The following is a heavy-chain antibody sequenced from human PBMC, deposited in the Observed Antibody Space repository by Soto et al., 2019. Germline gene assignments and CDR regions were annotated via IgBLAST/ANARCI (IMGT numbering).Heavy chain of an antibody. CDR2: IYYSGST. V-gene: IGHV4-59*01. Sequence: SETLSLTCAVYGGSFSGYYWSWIRQPPGKGLEWIGYIYYSGSTNYNPSLKSRVTISVDTSKNQFSLKLSSVTAADTAVYYCARGRSIFGVATAAFDIWGQGTMVTVSS. CDR1: GGSFSGYY. J-gene: IGHJ3*02. D-gene: IGHD3-3*01. CDR3: ARGRSIFGVATAAFDI.